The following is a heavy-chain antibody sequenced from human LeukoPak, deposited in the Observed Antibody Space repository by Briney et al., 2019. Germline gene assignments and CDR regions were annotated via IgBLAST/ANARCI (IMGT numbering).Heavy chain of an antibody. CDR1: GGSISSSSYY. D-gene: IGHD6-13*01. Sequence: PSETLSLTCTVSGGSISSSSYYWGWIRQPPGKGLEWIGSIYYSGSTYYNPSLKSRVTISVDTSKSQFSLKLSSVTAADTAVYYCASFIAAAGRGKYNWFDPWGQGTLVTVSS. V-gene: IGHV4-39*07. CDR2: IYYSGST. CDR3: ASFIAAAGRGKYNWFDP. J-gene: IGHJ5*02.